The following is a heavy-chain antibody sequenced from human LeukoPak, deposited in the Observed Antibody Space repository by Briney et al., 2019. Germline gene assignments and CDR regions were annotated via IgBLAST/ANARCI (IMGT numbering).Heavy chain of an antibody. CDR2: MYHSGKT. D-gene: IGHD3-10*01. V-gene: IGHV4-59*12. Sequence: SETLSLTRTVSGGSITSNYWSWIRQSPGRGLEWIGYMYHSGKTNYNPSLKSRVTISIDTSTNQLSLRLTSVTVADTAVYYCARWALRSAFDMWGQGTMVIVSS. J-gene: IGHJ3*02. CDR3: ARWALRSAFDM. CDR1: GGSITSNY.